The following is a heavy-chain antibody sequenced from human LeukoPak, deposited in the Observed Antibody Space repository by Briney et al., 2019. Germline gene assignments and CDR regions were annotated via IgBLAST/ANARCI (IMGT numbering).Heavy chain of an antibody. CDR2: IYDTTA. D-gene: IGHD1-14*01. CDR1: GGSMTTYF. CDR3: ARNFPGRTEDV. V-gene: IGHV4-59*01. Sequence: SETLSLTCTVSGGSMTTYFWTWVRQSPGKGLEWVGYIYDTTATYNPSLKGRVTISADTSQNQVSLKVTSVTAADTAVYYCARNFPGRTEDVWGKGTTVIVSS. J-gene: IGHJ6*04.